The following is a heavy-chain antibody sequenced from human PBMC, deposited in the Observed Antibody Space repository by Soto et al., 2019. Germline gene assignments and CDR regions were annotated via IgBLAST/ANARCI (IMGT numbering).Heavy chain of an antibody. CDR2: IYYSGST. D-gene: IGHD2-21*01. V-gene: IGHV4-39*01. CDR3: ASSEFH. CDR1: GGSISSSSYY. Sequence: QLQLQESGPGLVKPSETLSLTCTVSGGSISSSSYYWGWIRQPPGKGLEWIGRIYYSGSTYYHPSLKTRFTTAVDTSKNQFSLKLCSVTAADTAVYYCASSEFHWAQGTLVTVSS. J-gene: IGHJ4*02.